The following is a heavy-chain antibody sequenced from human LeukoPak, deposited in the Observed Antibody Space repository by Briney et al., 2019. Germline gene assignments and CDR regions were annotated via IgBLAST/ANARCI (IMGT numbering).Heavy chain of an antibody. CDR1: GFTFSSYN. CDR3: ARDCWDYGSGSYCGIDY. D-gene: IGHD3-10*01. CDR2: ITSSSNYI. Sequence: GGSLRLSCAASGFTFSSYNMNWVRQAQGKGLEWVSSITSSSNYIYYADSVKGRFTISRDNAKNSLYLQMNSLRAEDTTVYYCARDCWDYGSGSYCGIDYWGQGTLVTVSS. V-gene: IGHV3-21*03. J-gene: IGHJ4*02.